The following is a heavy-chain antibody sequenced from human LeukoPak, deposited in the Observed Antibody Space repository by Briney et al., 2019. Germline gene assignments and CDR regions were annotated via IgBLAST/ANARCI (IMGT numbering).Heavy chain of an antibody. J-gene: IGHJ4*02. V-gene: IGHV3-13*01. Sequence: GGSLRLSCAASGFTFSTYDLHWVRHTTGKRLEWVSATGTAGDTWYSGSVKGRFTISRENAKSSMYLQMNSLRAGDTAVYYCARQNRNGFDYWGQGTLVTVSS. CDR1: GFTFSTYD. CDR2: TGTAGDT. CDR3: ARQNRNGFDY. D-gene: IGHD2-8*01.